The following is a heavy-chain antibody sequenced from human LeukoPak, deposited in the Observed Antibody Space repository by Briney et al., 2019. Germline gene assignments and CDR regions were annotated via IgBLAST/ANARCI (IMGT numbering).Heavy chain of an antibody. CDR2: ISGSGGSR. V-gene: IGHV3-23*01. CDR1: GFTFSSYA. Sequence: TGGSLRLSCAASGFTFSSYAMSWVRQAPGKGLEWVSAISGSGGSRYSADSVKGRFTISRDNSKNTLYLQMNSLRAEDTAIYYCAKDLYYYGSGNYIDYWGQGTLVTVSS. J-gene: IGHJ4*02. CDR3: AKDLYYYGSGNYIDY. D-gene: IGHD3-10*01.